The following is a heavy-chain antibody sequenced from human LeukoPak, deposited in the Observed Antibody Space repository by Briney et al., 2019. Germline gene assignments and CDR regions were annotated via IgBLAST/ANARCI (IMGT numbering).Heavy chain of an antibody. J-gene: IGHJ3*02. V-gene: IGHV3-23*01. CDR3: AKSSSWELDAFDI. Sequence: GGSLRLSCAASGFTFSSYAMSWVRQAPGKGLEWVSAISGSGGSTYYADSVKGRFTISRDNSKSTLYLQMNSLRAEDTAVYYCAKSSSWELDAFDIWGQGTMVTVSS. CDR1: GFTFSSYA. CDR2: ISGSGGST. D-gene: IGHD6-13*01.